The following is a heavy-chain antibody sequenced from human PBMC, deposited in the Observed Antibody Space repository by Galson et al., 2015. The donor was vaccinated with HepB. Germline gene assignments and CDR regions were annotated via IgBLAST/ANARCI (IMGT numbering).Heavy chain of an antibody. CDR1: GFTFSSYS. D-gene: IGHD3-3*01. V-gene: IGHV3-21*01. CDR2: ISSSSSYI. CDR3: ARDAYYDFWSGYLYCFDY. Sequence: SLRLSCAASGFTFSSYSMNWVRQAPGKGLEWVSSISSSSSYIYYADSVKGRFTISRDNAKNSLYLQMNSLRAEDTAVYYCARDAYYDFWSGYLYCFDYWGQGTLVTVSS. J-gene: IGHJ4*02.